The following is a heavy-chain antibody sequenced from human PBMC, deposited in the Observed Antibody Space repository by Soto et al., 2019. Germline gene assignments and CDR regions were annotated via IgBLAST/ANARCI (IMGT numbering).Heavy chain of an antibody. CDR2: IWYDGSNK. V-gene: IGHV3-33*01. CDR1: GFTFSSYG. D-gene: IGHD6-13*01. Sequence: QVQLVESGGGVVQPGRSLRLSCAASGFTFSSYGMHWVRQAPGKGLEWVAVIWYDGSNKYYADSVKGRFTISRDNSKNTLYLQRNSLRAEDTAVYSCASDWGIAAAGTGDYWGQGTLVTVSS. CDR3: ASDWGIAAAGTGDY. J-gene: IGHJ4*02.